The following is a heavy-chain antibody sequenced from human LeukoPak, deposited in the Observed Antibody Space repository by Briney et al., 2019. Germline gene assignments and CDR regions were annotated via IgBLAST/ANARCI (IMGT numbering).Heavy chain of an antibody. V-gene: IGHV4-59*12. D-gene: IGHD3-3*01. CDR1: GFTFSSYS. Sequence: PGGSLRLSCAASGFTFSSYSMNWVRQAPGKGLEWIGYIYYSGSTYYNPSLKSRVTISVDTSKNQFSLKLSSVTAADTAVYYCARGGTLALSYDFWSGYYPSWGQGTLVTVSS. CDR3: ARGGTLALSYDFWSGYYPS. CDR2: IYYSGST. J-gene: IGHJ4*02.